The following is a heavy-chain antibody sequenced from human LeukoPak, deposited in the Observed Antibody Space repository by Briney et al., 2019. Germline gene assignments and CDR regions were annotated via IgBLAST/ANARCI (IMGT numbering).Heavy chain of an antibody. CDR1: GFTFSSYG. Sequence: GGSLRLSCAASGFTFSSYGMHWVRQAPGKGLEWVAVIWYDGSNKYYADSVKGRFTISRDNSKNTLYLQMNSLRAEDTAVYYCASATGPSYYFGYWGQGTLVTVSS. D-gene: IGHD1-1*01. V-gene: IGHV3-33*01. CDR2: IWYDGSNK. CDR3: ASATGPSYYFGY. J-gene: IGHJ4*02.